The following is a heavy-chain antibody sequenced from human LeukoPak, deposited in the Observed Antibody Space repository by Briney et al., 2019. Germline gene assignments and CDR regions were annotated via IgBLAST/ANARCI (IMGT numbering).Heavy chain of an antibody. Sequence: ASVKVSCKASGYTFTSYGISWVRQAPGQGLEWMGWISAYNGNTNYAQKLQGRVTMTTDTSTSTAYMELRSLRSDDTAVYYCAREGTYCSGGSCYLLPDYWGQGTLVTVS. CDR3: AREGTYCSGGSCYLLPDY. V-gene: IGHV1-18*01. D-gene: IGHD2-15*01. CDR2: ISAYNGNT. CDR1: GYTFTSYG. J-gene: IGHJ4*02.